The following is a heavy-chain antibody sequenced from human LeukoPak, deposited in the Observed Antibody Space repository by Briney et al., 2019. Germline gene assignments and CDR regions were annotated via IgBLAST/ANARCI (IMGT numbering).Heavy chain of an antibody. J-gene: IGHJ3*02. V-gene: IGHV3-53*01. CDR1: GFSVDTNY. Sequence: GGSLRLSCAASGFSVDTNYMTWVRQAPGKGLQWVSVIYSGDNTYYADSVKGRFTISRDTPKNTLYLQMNSLRAEDTAVYYCARDTGSGYCTGGRCRGAFDIWGQGTKVTVSS. D-gene: IGHD2-15*01. CDR3: ARDTGSGYCTGGRCRGAFDI. CDR2: IYSGDNT.